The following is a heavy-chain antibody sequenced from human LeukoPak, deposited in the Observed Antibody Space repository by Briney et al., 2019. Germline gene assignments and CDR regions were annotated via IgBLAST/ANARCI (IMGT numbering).Heavy chain of an antibody. J-gene: IGHJ5*02. Sequence: PSETLSLTCGVSGGPFSGFFWTWLRQSPGRGLEWIGEINRRGTTYYNPSLESRLAISLDTSRTQFFLNLTSVTAADTAVYFCARGGTTYFSGSGTHPWGQGTLVTVSS. CDR3: ARGGTTYFSGSGTHP. CDR2: INRRGTT. D-gene: IGHD3-10*01. V-gene: IGHV4-34*01. CDR1: GGPFSGFF.